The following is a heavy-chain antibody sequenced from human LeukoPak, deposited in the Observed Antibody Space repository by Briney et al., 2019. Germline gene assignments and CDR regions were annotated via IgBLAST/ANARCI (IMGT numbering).Heavy chain of an antibody. CDR3: ARGLEQQLVEWVY. Sequence: GSSVKVSCKASGGTFSSYAISWVRQAPGQGLEWMGGIIPIFGTANYAQKFQGRVTMTRDTSTSTVYMELSSLRSEDTAVYYCARGLEQQLVEWVYWGQGTLVTVSS. J-gene: IGHJ4*02. CDR2: IIPIFGTA. D-gene: IGHD6-13*01. CDR1: GGTFSSYA. V-gene: IGHV1-69*05.